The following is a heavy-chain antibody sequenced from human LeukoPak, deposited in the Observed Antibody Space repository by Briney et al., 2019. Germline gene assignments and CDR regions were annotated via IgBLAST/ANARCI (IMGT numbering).Heavy chain of an antibody. V-gene: IGHV3-48*02. Sequence: GGSLRLSCAASGFTFSTYIMNWVRQAPGKGLEWVSYISGTSSTVYYADSVKGRFTVSRDNARNSLYLQMNSLRDEDTAVYYCARVLTDSRGWYHFDYWSQGTLVTVSS. CDR3: ARVLTDSRGWYHFDY. D-gene: IGHD6-19*01. CDR1: GFTFSTYI. J-gene: IGHJ4*02. CDR2: ISGTSSTV.